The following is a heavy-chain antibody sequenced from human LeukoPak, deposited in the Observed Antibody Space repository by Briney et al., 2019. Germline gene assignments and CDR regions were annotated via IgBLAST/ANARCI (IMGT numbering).Heavy chain of an antibody. V-gene: IGHV3-30-3*02. CDR2: ISYDARGK. CDR1: GFTFSSYA. Sequence: GRSLRLSCAASGFTFSSYAMHWVRQAPGKGLQWVAVISYDARGKYYADSAKGRFTIYRDNSQYTLYLQMNSLTAEDTALYYCAKRRSLIVTPGNYFDYWGLGTLVTVSS. J-gene: IGHJ4*02. D-gene: IGHD2-21*01. CDR3: AKRRSLIVTPGNYFDY.